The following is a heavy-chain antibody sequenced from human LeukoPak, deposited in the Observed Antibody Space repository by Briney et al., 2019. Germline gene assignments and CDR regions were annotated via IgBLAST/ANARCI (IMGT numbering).Heavy chain of an antibody. V-gene: IGHV4-39*07. Sequence: SETLSLTCTVSGGSISSSSYYWGWIRQPTGKGLEWNGSIYYSGSTYYNPSLKSRVTISVDTSKNQFSLKLSSVTAADTAVYYCARDGLWGSYGFHYFDYWGQGTLVTVSS. J-gene: IGHJ4*02. CDR3: ARDGLWGSYGFHYFDY. D-gene: IGHD3-16*02. CDR1: GGSISSSSYY. CDR2: IYYSGST.